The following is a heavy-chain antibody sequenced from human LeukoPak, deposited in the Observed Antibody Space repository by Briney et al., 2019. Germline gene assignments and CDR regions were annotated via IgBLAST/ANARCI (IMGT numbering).Heavy chain of an antibody. CDR1: GGSISSNY. D-gene: IGHD5-18*01. V-gene: IGHV4-59*01. CDR2: IYYSGST. Sequence: SETLSLTCTVSGGSISSNYWSWIRQPPGKGLEWIGYIYYSGSTNYNPSLKRRVTISVDTCKNQLSLKLSSVTAADTAVYYCARSIGSYGIDPFDYWGQGTLVTVSS. CDR3: ARSIGSYGIDPFDY. J-gene: IGHJ4*02.